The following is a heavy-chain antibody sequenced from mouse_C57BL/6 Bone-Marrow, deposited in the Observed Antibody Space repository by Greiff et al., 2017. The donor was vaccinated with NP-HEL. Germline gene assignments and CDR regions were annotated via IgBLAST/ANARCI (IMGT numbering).Heavy chain of an antibody. CDR2: IDPSDSYT. J-gene: IGHJ3*01. V-gene: IGHV1-50*01. CDR1: GYTFTSYW. CDR3: VTLFAY. Sequence: QVQLQQPGAELVKPGASVKLSCKASGYTFTSYWMQWVKQRPGQGLEWIGEIDPSDSYTNYNQKFKGKATLTVDTSYSTAYMQLSSLTSEDSAVYYCVTLFAYWGQGTLVTVSA.